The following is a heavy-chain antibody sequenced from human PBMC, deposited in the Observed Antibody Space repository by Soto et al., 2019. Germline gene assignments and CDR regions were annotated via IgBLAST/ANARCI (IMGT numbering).Heavy chain of an antibody. J-gene: IGHJ4*02. V-gene: IGHV3-11*01. Sequence: QVQLVESGGGLVKPGGSVRLSCAASGFTFSDSYMSWVRQAPGKGLEWVSYISGSAITTSHADSVKGRFTISRDNGKNSVYLQMDSPRAEDTAVYYCAKFLGGIPARPFDSWGQGTLVTVSS. D-gene: IGHD6-6*01. CDR3: AKFLGGIPARPFDS. CDR2: ISGSAITT. CDR1: GFTFSDSY.